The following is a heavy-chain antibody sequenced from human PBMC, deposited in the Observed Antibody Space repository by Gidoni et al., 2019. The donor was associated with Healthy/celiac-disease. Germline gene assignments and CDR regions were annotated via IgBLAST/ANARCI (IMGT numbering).Heavy chain of an antibody. CDR2: ISGSGGRT. J-gene: IGHJ4*02. V-gene: IGHV3-23*01. D-gene: IGHD2-15*01. CDR1: GFTFSSYA. Sequence: EVQLLESGGGLVQPGGSLRLSCAASGFTFSSYAMSWVRQAPGKGLEWVSAISGSGGRTYYADPVKGRFTISRDNSKNTLYLQMNSLRAEDTAVYYCAKVGIVVVVAAIRYFDYWGQGTLVTVSS. CDR3: AKVGIVVVVAAIRYFDY.